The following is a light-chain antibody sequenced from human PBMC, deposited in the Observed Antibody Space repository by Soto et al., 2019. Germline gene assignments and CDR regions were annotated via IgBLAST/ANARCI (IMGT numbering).Light chain of an antibody. CDR1: TSNLGGNT. CDR3: AAWDDSLNAVV. Sequence: QSVLTQPPSVSGTPGHKVSISCSGSTSNLGGNTVNWYQQLPGTAPKLLIYTNNQRPSGVPDRFSGSKSGTSASLAISDLRSEDEADFYCAAWDDSLNAVVFGGGPKVTVL. V-gene: IGLV1-44*01. CDR2: TNN. J-gene: IGLJ2*01.